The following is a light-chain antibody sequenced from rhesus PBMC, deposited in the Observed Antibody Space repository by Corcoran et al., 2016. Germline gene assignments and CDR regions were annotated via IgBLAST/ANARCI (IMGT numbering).Light chain of an antibody. CDR3: QKYSSSPCS. CDR2: GAS. V-gene: IGKV3-53*01. Sequence: QVILTQSPATLSLFPGERATLSCRASQSVSSYLAWYQQKPGQAPRPLLDGASSRATGIPDRFSGSGSGTEFTLTINSLKPEDFGVYYCQKYSSSPCSFGQGTKVEIK. J-gene: IGKJ2*01. CDR1: QSVSSY.